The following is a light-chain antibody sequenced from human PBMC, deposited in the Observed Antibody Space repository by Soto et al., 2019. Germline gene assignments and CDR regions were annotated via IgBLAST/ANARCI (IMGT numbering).Light chain of an antibody. J-gene: IGLJ1*01. CDR2: EVS. V-gene: IGLV2-14*01. CDR3: NSYTSSSTYV. CDR1: SSDVGGYNY. Sequence: QSVLTQPASVSGSPGQSITISCTGSSSDVGGYNYVSWYQHHPGKAPKLMIYEVSNRPSGVSNRFSGYKSGNTASLTISGLQAEDEADYYCNSYTSSSTYVFGTGTKLTVL.